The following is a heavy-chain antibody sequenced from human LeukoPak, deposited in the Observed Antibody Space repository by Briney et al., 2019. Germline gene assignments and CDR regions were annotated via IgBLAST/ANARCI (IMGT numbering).Heavy chain of an antibody. CDR1: GGSISSYY. Sequence: SETLSLTCAVSGGSISSYYWSWVRQPPGKGLEWMGYIYYSGSTNYNPSLKSRVTISVDTSKNQFSLKLSSVTAADTAVYYCARGGDGYSYVTNTTWFDPWGQGTLVTVSS. D-gene: IGHD5-18*01. J-gene: IGHJ5*02. CDR2: IYYSGST. V-gene: IGHV4-59*01. CDR3: ARGGDGYSYVTNTTWFDP.